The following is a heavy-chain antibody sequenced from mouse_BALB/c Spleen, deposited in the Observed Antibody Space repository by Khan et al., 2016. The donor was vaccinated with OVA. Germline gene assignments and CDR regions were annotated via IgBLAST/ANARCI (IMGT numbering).Heavy chain of an antibody. V-gene: IGHV5-6*01. CDR2: ISSGGSYT. CDR3: ARRSYYDYPWFAY. Sequence: VQLKESGGDLVKPGGSLKLSCAASGFTFSSYGMSWVRQTPDKRLEWVATISSGGSYTYYPDSVKGRFTISRDNAKNTLYLQMSSLKSEDTAMYYCARRSYYDYPWFAYWGQGTLVTVSA. CDR1: GFTFSSYG. J-gene: IGHJ3*01. D-gene: IGHD2-4*01.